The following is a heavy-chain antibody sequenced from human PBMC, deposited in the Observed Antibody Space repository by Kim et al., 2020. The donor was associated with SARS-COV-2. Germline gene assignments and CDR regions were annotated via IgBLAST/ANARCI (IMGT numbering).Heavy chain of an antibody. J-gene: IGHJ4*02. Sequence: YTSERTNYNPSLQCRVTMSVDMSKNQFSLKLSSVTAADTAVYYCASALGHWGQGTLVTVSS. V-gene: IGHV4-4*07. CDR3: ASALGH. CDR2: YTSERT. D-gene: IGHD3-16*02.